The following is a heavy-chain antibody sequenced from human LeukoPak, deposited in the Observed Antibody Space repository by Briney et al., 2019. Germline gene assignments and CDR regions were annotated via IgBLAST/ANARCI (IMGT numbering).Heavy chain of an antibody. Sequence: SETLSLTCTVSGGSISSYYWSWIRQPPGKGLEWIGYIYYSGSTNYNPSLKSRVTISVDRSKNQFSLKLSSVTAADTAVYYCARVLKDIVVVVDYFDYWGQGTLVTVSS. J-gene: IGHJ4*02. CDR1: GGSISSYY. CDR3: ARVLKDIVVVVDYFDY. V-gene: IGHV4-59*12. CDR2: IYYSGST. D-gene: IGHD2-15*01.